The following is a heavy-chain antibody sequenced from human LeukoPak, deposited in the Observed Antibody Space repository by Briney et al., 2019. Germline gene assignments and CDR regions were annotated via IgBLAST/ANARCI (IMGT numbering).Heavy chain of an antibody. Sequence: GGSLRLSCAASGFTFSSYGMHWVRQAPGKGLEWVSAISGSGGSTYYADSVKGRFTISRDNSKNTLYLQMNSLRAEDTAVYYCAKDREGGSYGMDVWGQGTTVTVSS. J-gene: IGHJ6*02. V-gene: IGHV3-23*01. CDR1: GFTFSSYG. CDR2: ISGSGGST. CDR3: AKDREGGSYGMDV. D-gene: IGHD3-16*01.